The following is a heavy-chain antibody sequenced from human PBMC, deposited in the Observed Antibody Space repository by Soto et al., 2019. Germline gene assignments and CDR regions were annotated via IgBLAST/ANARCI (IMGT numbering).Heavy chain of an antibody. Sequence: GASVKVSCKASGYTFTSYYMHWVRQAPGQGLEWMGIINPSGGSTSYAQKFQGRVTIIADESTSTAYMELSSLRSEDTAVYYCASGPGYSGYDDPVWGQGTLVTVSS. CDR3: ASGPGYSGYDDPV. V-gene: IGHV1-46*01. J-gene: IGHJ4*02. CDR1: GYTFTSYY. D-gene: IGHD5-12*01. CDR2: INPSGGST.